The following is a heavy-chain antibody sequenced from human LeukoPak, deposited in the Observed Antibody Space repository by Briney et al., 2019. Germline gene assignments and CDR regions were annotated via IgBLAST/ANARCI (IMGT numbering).Heavy chain of an antibody. V-gene: IGHV3-23*01. CDR2: IFPSGGEI. J-gene: IGHJ4*02. CDR3: ATYRQVLLPFES. CDR1: GFTFSTFA. Sequence: GGSLRLSCAASGFTFSTFAMIWVRQPPGKGLEWVSSIFPSGGEIHYADSVRGRFTIYRDNSKRFLSLQMTSLRAEDTAIYYCATYRQVLLPFESWGQGTLVTVSS. D-gene: IGHD5-18*01.